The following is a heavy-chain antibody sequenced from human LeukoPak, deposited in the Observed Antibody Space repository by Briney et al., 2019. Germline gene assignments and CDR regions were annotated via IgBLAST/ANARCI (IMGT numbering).Heavy chain of an antibody. CDR1: GFTFSNAW. CDR2: IKSKTDGGTT. D-gene: IGHD3-22*01. J-gene: IGHJ6*03. V-gene: IGHV3-15*01. Sequence: GGSLRLSCAASGFTFSNAWMSWVRQAPGKGLEWVGRIKSKTDGGTTDYAAPVKGRFTISRDDSKNTLYLQMNSLKTEDTAVYYCTTRRYYYDSSGFTYYMDVWGKGTTVTVSS. CDR3: TTRRYYYDSSGFTYYMDV.